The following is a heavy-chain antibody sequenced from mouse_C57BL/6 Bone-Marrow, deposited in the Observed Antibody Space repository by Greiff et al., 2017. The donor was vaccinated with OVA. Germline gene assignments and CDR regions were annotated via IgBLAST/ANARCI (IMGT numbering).Heavy chain of an antibody. CDR2: ISSGGSYT. D-gene: IGHD2-4*01. CDR1: GFTFSSYG. CDR3: ARHEDYDYDEGDFDY. Sequence: EVQRVESGGDLVKPGGSLKLSCAASGFTFSSYGMSWVRQTPDKRLEWVATISSGGSYTYYPDSVNGRFTISRDNAKNTLYLQMSSLKSEDTAMYYCARHEDYDYDEGDFDYWGQGTTLTVSS. J-gene: IGHJ2*01. V-gene: IGHV5-6*01.